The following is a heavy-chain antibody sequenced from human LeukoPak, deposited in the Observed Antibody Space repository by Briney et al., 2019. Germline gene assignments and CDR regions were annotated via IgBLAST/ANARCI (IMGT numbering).Heavy chain of an antibody. J-gene: IGHJ6*03. CDR2: IDHSGST. CDR3: ARGKTRRGYCSSIECYNHYYSYMDV. CDR1: GESFSGSS. Sequence: PSETLSLTCAVYGESFSGSSWSWIRQPPGKGLEWIGEIDHSGSTNYNPSLKSRVTISVDTSKNQFSLKLNSVTAADTAVYYCARGKTRRGYCSSIECYNHYYSYMDVWGRGTTVTVS. D-gene: IGHD2-2*01. V-gene: IGHV4-34*01.